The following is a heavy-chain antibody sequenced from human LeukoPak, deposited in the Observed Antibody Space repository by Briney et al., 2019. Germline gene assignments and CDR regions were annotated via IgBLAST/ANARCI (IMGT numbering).Heavy chain of an antibody. D-gene: IGHD4-17*01. Sequence: PGGSLRLSCAASGFTVSSNYMSWVRQAPGKGLEWVSVIYSGGSTYYADSVKGRFTISRDNSKNTLYLQMNSLRAEDTAVYYCARGRDYGDYSDDIDIWGQGTMVTVSS. CDR2: IYSGGST. CDR1: GFTVSSNY. CDR3: ARGRDYGDYSDDIDI. J-gene: IGHJ3*02. V-gene: IGHV3-66*01.